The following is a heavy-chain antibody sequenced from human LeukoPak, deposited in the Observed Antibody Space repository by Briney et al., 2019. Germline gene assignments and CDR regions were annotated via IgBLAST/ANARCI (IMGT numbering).Heavy chain of an antibody. Sequence: SETLSLTCAVYGGSFSGYYWSWFRQPPRKGLDWIGEINHSGSTNYNPSLKSRVTISVDTSKNQFSLKLSSVTAADTAVYYCARGLDYGSGTDYWGQGTLVTVSS. D-gene: IGHD3-10*01. CDR1: GGSFSGYY. CDR2: INHSGST. V-gene: IGHV4-34*01. J-gene: IGHJ4*02. CDR3: ARGLDYGSGTDY.